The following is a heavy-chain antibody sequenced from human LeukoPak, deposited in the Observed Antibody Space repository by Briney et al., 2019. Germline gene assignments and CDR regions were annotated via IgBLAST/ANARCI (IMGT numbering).Heavy chain of an antibody. V-gene: IGHV3-15*07. CDR3: TTEYFGGFEF. J-gene: IGHJ4*02. CDR1: TYTKAW. CDR2: VKNRGDGRAT. D-gene: IGHD3-16*01. Sequence: GGSLRLSCVVSTYTKAWMNWVRQAPGKGLEWVGRVKNRGDGRATDYAPPVKGRFTISRDDSKKTVYLQMDSLKTEDTAVYFCTTEYFGGFEFWGPGTLVTVSS.